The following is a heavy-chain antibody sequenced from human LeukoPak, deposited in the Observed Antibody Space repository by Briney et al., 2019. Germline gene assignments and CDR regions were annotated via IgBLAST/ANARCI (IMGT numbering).Heavy chain of an antibody. V-gene: IGHV3-30*02. D-gene: IGHD2-21*01. CDR2: IRYDGSNR. Sequence: GGSLRLSCAASGFTFSSYGMHWVRQAPGKGLEGGAFIRYDGSNRYYADSVKGRFTISRDNSKNTLYLQMNSLRAEDTAVYYCAKQTESYCGGDCYPGYWGQGTLVTVSS. J-gene: IGHJ4*02. CDR3: AKQTESYCGGDCYPGY. CDR1: GFTFSSYG.